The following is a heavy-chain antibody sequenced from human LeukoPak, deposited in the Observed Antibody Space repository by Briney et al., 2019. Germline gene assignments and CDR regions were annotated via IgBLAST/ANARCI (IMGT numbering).Heavy chain of an antibody. CDR1: GGSLSSYY. CDR3: ARKDNSGYYFDY. CDR2: IYTSGST. Sequence: SETLSLTCTVSGGSLSSYYWSWIRQPAGKGMEWIGRIYTSGSTNYNPSLKSRVTMSVDTSKNQFSLNLNSVTAADTAVYYCARKDNSGYYFDYWGQGTRVTVSS. V-gene: IGHV4-4*07. D-gene: IGHD5-12*01. J-gene: IGHJ4*02.